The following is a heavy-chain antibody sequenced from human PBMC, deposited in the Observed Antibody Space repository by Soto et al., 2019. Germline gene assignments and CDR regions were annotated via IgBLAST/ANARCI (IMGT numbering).Heavy chain of an antibody. CDR3: APWFGAFDY. J-gene: IGHJ4*02. CDR2: ISYDGSNK. D-gene: IGHD3-10*01. Sequence: QGQLVESGGGVVQPGRSLRLSCAASGFTFSSYGMHWVRQAPGKGLEWVAVISYDGSNKYYADSVKGRFTISRDNSKNTLYLQMNSLRDEDTAVYYCAPWFGAFDYWGQGTLVTVSS. CDR1: GFTFSSYG. V-gene: IGHV3-30*03.